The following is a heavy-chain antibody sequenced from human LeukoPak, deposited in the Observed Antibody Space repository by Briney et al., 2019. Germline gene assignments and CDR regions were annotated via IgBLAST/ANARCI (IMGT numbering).Heavy chain of an antibody. Sequence: PSETLSLTCTVSGGSISSYYWSWIRQPPGKGLEWIGYIYYSGSTNYNPSLKSRATISVDTSKNQFSLKLSSVTAADTAVYYCARQARYCSSTSCYANGMDVWGQGTTVTVSS. J-gene: IGHJ6*02. CDR1: GGSISSYY. D-gene: IGHD2-2*01. V-gene: IGHV4-59*08. CDR3: ARQARYCSSTSCYANGMDV. CDR2: IYYSGST.